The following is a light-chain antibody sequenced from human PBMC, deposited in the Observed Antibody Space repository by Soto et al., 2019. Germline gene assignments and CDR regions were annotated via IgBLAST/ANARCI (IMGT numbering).Light chain of an antibody. V-gene: IGKV3-20*01. Sequence: EIVLTQSPGTLSLSPGDRASLSCRASQSVNSNYLAWYQQKPGQAPRLLIYDASSRATCVPDRFGGSGSGTDFTLNISRLETEDFAMYYCQQYGGSPQTFGRGTKVDIK. CDR2: DAS. J-gene: IGKJ1*01. CDR3: QQYGGSPQT. CDR1: QSVNSNY.